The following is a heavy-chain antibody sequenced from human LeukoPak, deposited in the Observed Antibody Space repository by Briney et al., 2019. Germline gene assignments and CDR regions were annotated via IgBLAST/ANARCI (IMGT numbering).Heavy chain of an antibody. D-gene: IGHD6-13*01. J-gene: IGHJ4*02. CDR2: ISYDGSNK. CDR3: ARDTGSSWYYFDY. CDR1: GFTFSSYA. Sequence: GGSLRLSRAASGFTFSSYAMHWVRQAPGKGLEWVAVISYDGSNKYYADSVKGRFTISRDNSKNTLYLQMNSLRAEDTAVYYCARDTGSSWYYFDYWGQGTLVTVSS. V-gene: IGHV3-30-3*01.